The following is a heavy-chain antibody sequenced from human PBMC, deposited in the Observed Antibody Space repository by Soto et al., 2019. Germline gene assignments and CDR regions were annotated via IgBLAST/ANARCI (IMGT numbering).Heavy chain of an antibody. CDR3: ARRQRYSGYDLNAFDI. CDR2: IYYSGST. V-gene: IGHV4-59*08. J-gene: IGHJ3*02. Sequence: QVQLQESGPGLVKPSETLSLTCTVSGGSISSYYWSWIRQPPGKGLEWIGYIYYSGSTNYNPSLKSRVTISVDTSKNQCSLKLSSVTAADTAVYYCARRQRYSGYDLNAFDIWGQGTMVTVSS. D-gene: IGHD5-12*01. CDR1: GGSISSYY.